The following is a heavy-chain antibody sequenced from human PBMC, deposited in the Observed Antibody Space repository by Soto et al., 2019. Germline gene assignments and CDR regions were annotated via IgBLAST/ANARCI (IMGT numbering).Heavy chain of an antibody. Sequence: GGSMRLSCAASGFTVNSSAMGWVRQAPGKGLEWVSASIGSGSYTYYADSVKGRFTISRDNAKNSLYLQMNSLRAEDTAVYFCARVYYSNLPYYFYHMDVWGQGTTVTVSS. CDR1: GFTVNSSA. CDR2: SIGSGSYT. CDR3: ARVYYSNLPYYFYHMDV. J-gene: IGHJ6*02. V-gene: IGHV3-21*01. D-gene: IGHD4-4*01.